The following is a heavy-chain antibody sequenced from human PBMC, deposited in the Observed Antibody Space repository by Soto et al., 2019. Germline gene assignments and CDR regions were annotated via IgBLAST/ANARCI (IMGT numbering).Heavy chain of an antibody. V-gene: IGHV4-59*01. CDR3: ASDSTVGFGDLDYYYYCMDV. Sequence: SETMSLTCTVSGGSISSYYWSWIRQPPGKGLEWIGYIYYSGSTNYNPSLKSRVTISVDTSKNQFSLKLSSVAAADTAVYYCASDSTVGFGDLDYYYYCMDVWGQGTTVTVSS. CDR2: IYYSGST. J-gene: IGHJ6*02. CDR1: GGSISSYY. D-gene: IGHD3-10*01.